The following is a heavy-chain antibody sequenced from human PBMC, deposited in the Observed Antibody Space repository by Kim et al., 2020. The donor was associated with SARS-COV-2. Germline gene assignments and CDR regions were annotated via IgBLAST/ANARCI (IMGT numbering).Heavy chain of an antibody. D-gene: IGHD6-19*01. CDR2: IKQDGSEK. Sequence: GGSLRLSCAASGFRFSTYWMSWVRQAPGKGLEWVANIKQDGSEKYYVDSVEGRFTISRDNAKNSLHLQMNRLWAEDSAVYFCVRGLGEEAGPYNWFDPWGQGTLVTVSS. CDR1: GFRFSTYW. CDR3: VRGLGEEAGPYNWFDP. J-gene: IGHJ5*01. V-gene: IGHV3-7*01.